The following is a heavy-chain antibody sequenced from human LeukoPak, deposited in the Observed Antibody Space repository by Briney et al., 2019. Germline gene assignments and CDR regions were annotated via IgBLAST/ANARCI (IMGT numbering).Heavy chain of an antibody. D-gene: IGHD3-16*01. CDR3: ARVDTYYDYVWGSYRGFYFDY. Sequence: LRLSCAASGFTFSSYAMSWIRQHPGKGLEWIGYIYYSGSTYYNPSLKSRVTISVDTSKNQFSLKLSSVTAADTAVYYCARVDTYYDYVWGSYRGFYFDYWGQGTLVTVSS. CDR1: GFTFSSYA. V-gene: IGHV4-31*02. CDR2: IYYSGST. J-gene: IGHJ4*02.